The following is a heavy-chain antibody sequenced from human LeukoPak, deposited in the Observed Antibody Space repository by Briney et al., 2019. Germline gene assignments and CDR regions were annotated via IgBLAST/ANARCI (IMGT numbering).Heavy chain of an antibody. CDR3: ARGLYSNQVYWFDP. CDR1: GYTFTGYY. V-gene: IGHV1-2*02. CDR2: INPNSGGT. J-gene: IGHJ5*02. Sequence: ASVKVSCKASGYTFTGYYMHWVRQAPGQGLEWLGWINPNSGGTNYAQKFQGRVTMTRDTSISTAYMELSGLRSDDTAVYHCARGLYSNQVYWFDPWGQGTLVTDTS. D-gene: IGHD4-11*01.